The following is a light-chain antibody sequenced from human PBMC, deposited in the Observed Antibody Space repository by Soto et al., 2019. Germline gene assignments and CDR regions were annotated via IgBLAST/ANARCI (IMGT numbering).Light chain of an antibody. CDR3: AAWDDTLNAAV. V-gene: IGLV1-44*01. CDR2: SDN. CDR1: SSNIGSHT. Sequence: QSVLTQPNSASGTPGQRVTISCSGSSSNIGSHTLNWYQQLPGSAPSLLIYSDNQRPSGVPDLFSGSTSGTSASLAISGLQSEDEAEYYCAAWDDTLNAAVFGGGTKLTVL. J-gene: IGLJ2*01.